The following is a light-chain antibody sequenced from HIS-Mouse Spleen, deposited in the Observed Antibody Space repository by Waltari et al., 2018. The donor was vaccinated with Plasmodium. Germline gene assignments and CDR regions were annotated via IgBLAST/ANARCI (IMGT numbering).Light chain of an antibody. V-gene: IGLV2-23*01. CDR2: EGS. Sequence: QSAPTQPASASGSPGQPITIPCTGTSRAAGRYNLVSWYQQHPGKAPKLMIYEGSKRPSGVANRFSGSKSGNTASLTISGLQAEDEADYYCCSYAGSSTNWVFGGGTKLTVL. J-gene: IGLJ3*02. CDR1: SRAAGRYNL. CDR3: CSYAGSSTNWV.